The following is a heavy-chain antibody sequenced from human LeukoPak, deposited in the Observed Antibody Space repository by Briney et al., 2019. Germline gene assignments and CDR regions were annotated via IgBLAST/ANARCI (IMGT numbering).Heavy chain of an antibody. V-gene: IGHV4-59*01. D-gene: IGHD4-17*01. CDR2: IYYSGST. CDR3: ARYGSNDAFDI. Sequence: SETLSLTCTVSGGSISSYYWSWIRQPPRKGLEWIGYIYYSGSTNYNPSLKSRVNITVDTSKIQISLKLSSVTAADTAVYYCARYGSNDAFDIWGQGTMVTVSS. J-gene: IGHJ3*02. CDR1: GGSISSYY.